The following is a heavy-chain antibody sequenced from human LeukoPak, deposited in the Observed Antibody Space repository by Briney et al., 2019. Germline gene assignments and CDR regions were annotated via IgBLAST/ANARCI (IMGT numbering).Heavy chain of an antibody. Sequence: SETLSLTCAVYGGSFSGYYWSWIRQHPGKGLEWIGYIYYSGSTYYNPSLKSRVTISVDTSKNQFSLKLSSVTAADTAVYYCARLSGRIAAAATNYYYYGMDVWGQGTTVTVSS. CDR1: GGSFSGYY. CDR2: IYYSGST. CDR3: ARLSGRIAAAATNYYYYGMDV. V-gene: IGHV4-31*11. J-gene: IGHJ6*02. D-gene: IGHD6-13*01.